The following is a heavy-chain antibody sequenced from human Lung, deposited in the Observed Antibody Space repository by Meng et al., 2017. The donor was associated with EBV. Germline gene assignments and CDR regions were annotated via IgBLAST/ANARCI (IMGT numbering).Heavy chain of an antibody. CDR2: IYYTGSS. V-gene: IGHV4-31*03. J-gene: IGHJ4*02. CDR3: ANAGRFGESLGDY. CDR1: GGSVISGGYY. D-gene: IGHD3-10*01. Sequence: QWQLQESGPGLVKPSQTLSLTCTVSGGSVISGGYYWSWIRQQPGKGLEWIGYIYYTGSSFYNPSLKSRVTISVDTSKNQFSLNLSSVTAADTAVYYCANAGRFGESLGDYWGQGILVTVSS.